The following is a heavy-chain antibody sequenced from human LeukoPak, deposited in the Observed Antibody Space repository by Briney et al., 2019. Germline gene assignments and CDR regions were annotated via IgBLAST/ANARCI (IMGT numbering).Heavy chain of an antibody. CDR1: GFTFSSYA. CDR3: AKGYYDIPFDY. D-gene: IGHD3-9*01. V-gene: IGHV3-30*07. J-gene: IGHJ4*02. Sequence: GGSLRLSCAASGFTFSSYAMPWVRQAPGKGLEWVAVISYDGSNKYYADSVKGRFTISRDNSKNTLYLQMNSLRAEDTAVYYCAKGYYDIPFDYWGQGTLVTVSS. CDR2: ISYDGSNK.